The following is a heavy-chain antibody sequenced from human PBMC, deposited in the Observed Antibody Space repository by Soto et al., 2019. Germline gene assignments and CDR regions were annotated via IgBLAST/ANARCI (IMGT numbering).Heavy chain of an antibody. CDR1: GYTFINYE. V-gene: IGHV1-8*01. J-gene: IGHJ5*02. CDR2: MNPYSGNT. Sequence: ASVNVSRKASGYTFINYEINWVRQAAGQGLEWMGWMNPYSGNTDYAQKFQGRVTMTRDISISTAYMELSSLRSDDTAVYYCARRMSHCGGAGCYLVWFDPWGQGTLVTSPQ. CDR3: ARRMSHCGGAGCYLVWFDP. D-gene: IGHD2-15*01.